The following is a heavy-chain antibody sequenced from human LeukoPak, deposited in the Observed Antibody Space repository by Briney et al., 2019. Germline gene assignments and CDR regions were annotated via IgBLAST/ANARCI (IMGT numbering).Heavy chain of an antibody. Sequence: PGGSLRLSCAASGFTFSSYAMHWVRQAPGKGLEYVSAIGSNGGSTYYANSVKGRFTISRDNSKNTLYLQINSLRAEDTAVYYRARSAVSGPYYYYYYVDVWGKGTTVTVSS. D-gene: IGHD6-19*01. CDR3: ARSAVSGPYYYYYYVDV. CDR2: IGSNGGST. CDR1: GFTFSSYA. V-gene: IGHV3-64*01. J-gene: IGHJ6*03.